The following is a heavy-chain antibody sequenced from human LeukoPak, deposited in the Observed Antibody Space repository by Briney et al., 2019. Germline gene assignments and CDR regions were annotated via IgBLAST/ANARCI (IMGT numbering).Heavy chain of an antibody. CDR3: ARAPAVSGTTWFDP. V-gene: IGHV4-4*07. Sequence: PSETLSLTCTVSGVSMSAFYWSWIRQPAGKELEWIGRIYTTGNTNYNPSLKSRVTISVDTSNNQFYLRLTSVTAADTAVYYCARAPAVSGTTWFDPWGQGALVTVSS. J-gene: IGHJ5*02. D-gene: IGHD1-1*01. CDR2: IYTTGNT. CDR1: GVSMSAFY.